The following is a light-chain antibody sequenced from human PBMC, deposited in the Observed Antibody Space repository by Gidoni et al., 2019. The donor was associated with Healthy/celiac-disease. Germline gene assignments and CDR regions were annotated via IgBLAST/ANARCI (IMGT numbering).Light chain of an antibody. CDR3: QQSYSTPPT. Sequence: DIQMTQSPSSLSASVGDSLTITCRASQSIATYLNWYQQKPGKAPKLLIYAASSLQSGVPPRFSGSGSGTDFTLTISGLQPEDSATYYCQQSYSTPPTFXGXTKVEIK. CDR2: AAS. V-gene: IGKV1-39*01. CDR1: QSIATY. J-gene: IGKJ4*01.